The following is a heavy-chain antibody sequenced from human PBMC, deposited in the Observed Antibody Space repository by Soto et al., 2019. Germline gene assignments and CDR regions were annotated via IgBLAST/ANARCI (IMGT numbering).Heavy chain of an antibody. Sequence: SVKVSCKASGCTFSSYAISWVRQAPGQGLEWMGGIIPIFGTANYAQKFQGRVTITADESTSTAYMELSSLRSEDTAVYYCARDMVRGVITPYYYYGMDVWGQGTTVTVSS. CDR1: GCTFSSYA. CDR2: IIPIFGTA. CDR3: ARDMVRGVITPYYYYGMDV. D-gene: IGHD3-10*01. J-gene: IGHJ6*02. V-gene: IGHV1-69*13.